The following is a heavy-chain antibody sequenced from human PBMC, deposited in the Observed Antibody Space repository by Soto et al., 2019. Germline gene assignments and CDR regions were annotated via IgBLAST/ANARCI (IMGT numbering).Heavy chain of an antibody. J-gene: IGHJ6*02. CDR1: GGSISSGGYY. Sequence: QVQLQESGPGLVKPSQTLSLTCTVSGGSISSGGYYWSWIRQHPAKGLEWIGYIYYSGSTYYNPSLTRRVTISVDTSKNQFSLKLSSVTAADTAVYYCAASCVGCGGFNYYGMDVWGQGTTVTVSS. D-gene: IGHD2-21*01. V-gene: IGHV4-31*03. CDR3: AASCVGCGGFNYYGMDV. CDR2: IYYSGST.